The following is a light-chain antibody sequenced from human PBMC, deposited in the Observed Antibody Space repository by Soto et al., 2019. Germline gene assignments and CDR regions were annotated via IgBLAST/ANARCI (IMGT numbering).Light chain of an antibody. CDR2: YDS. CDR3: QVWDSSSDHHVV. Sequence: SYELTQPPSVSVAPGKTARITCGGNNIGSKSVHWYQQKPGQAPVLVIYYDSDRPSGIPERFSGSNSGNTATLTISRVEAGDEADYYCQVWDSSSDHHVVFGGGTKLTFL. CDR1: NIGSKS. J-gene: IGLJ2*01. V-gene: IGLV3-21*04.